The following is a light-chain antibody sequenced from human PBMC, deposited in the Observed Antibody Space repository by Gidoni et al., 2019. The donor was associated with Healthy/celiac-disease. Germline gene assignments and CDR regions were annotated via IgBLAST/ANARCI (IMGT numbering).Light chain of an antibody. V-gene: IGKV3-15*01. CDR2: GAS. Sequence: EMLMTQPPPPLSVSPGERATLSCRASQSVSSNLAWYQQKPGQAPRLLIYGASTRATGIPARFSGSGSGTEFTLTISSLQSEDFAVYYCQQYNNWPPITFGQGTRLEIK. J-gene: IGKJ5*01. CDR3: QQYNNWPPIT. CDR1: QSVSSN.